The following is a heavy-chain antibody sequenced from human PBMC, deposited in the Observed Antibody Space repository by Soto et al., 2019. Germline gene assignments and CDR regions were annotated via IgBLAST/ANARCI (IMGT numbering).Heavy chain of an antibody. J-gene: IGHJ6*03. D-gene: IGHD6-6*01. CDR2: ISAYNSNT. CDR1: GYTFTSYG. CDR3: ARALYSSSDYYYDDMAV. V-gene: IGHV1-18*01. Sequence: ASVKVSCKASGYTFTSYGISWVRQAPGQGLEWMGWISAYNSNTNYAQKLQGRVTMTTDTSTSTAYMELRSLRSDDTAVYYCARALYSSSDYYYDDMAVWGKWTTVTVSS.